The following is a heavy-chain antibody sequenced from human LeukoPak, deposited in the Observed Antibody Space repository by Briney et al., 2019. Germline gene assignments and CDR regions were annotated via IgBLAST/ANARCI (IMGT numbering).Heavy chain of an antibody. D-gene: IGHD2-15*01. CDR1: GFVFSNYW. J-gene: IGHJ4*02. CDR2: INTDESSI. Sequence: PGGSLRLSCAASGFVFSNYWMHWVRQGPGKGLVWVSGINTDESSIIYADSVKGRFTVSRDNAKNTLYLQMNRLRPEDTAVYYCARDGYCSSGTCYGKDYWGQGTLVTVSS. CDR3: ARDGYCSSGTCYGKDY. V-gene: IGHV3-74*01.